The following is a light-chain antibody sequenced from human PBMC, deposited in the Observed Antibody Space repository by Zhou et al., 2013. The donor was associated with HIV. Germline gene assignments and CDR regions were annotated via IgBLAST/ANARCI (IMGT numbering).Light chain of an antibody. CDR1: QSISGSY. Sequence: EIVLTQSPDTLSLSPGERATLSCRASQSISGSYLAWYQQKPGQAPRLLIYDTSSRAAGIPDRFSGSGSGTDFTLIISRLEPEDFAVYYCQQYYTSPWTFGRRDQGWKSN. J-gene: IGKJ1*01. CDR3: QQYYTSPWT. V-gene: IGKV3-20*01. CDR2: DTS.